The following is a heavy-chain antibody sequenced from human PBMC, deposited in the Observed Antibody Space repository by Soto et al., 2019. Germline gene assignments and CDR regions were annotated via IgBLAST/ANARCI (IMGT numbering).Heavy chain of an antibody. Sequence: QVHLVQSGAEVKKPGASVKVSCKGSGYGFTTYGITWVRQAPGQGLEWMAWISAHNGNTNNAQKLQGRVTVTRDTSASTPYMGLRSLRSDDPAVYSCARGRYGDYWGQGALVTVSS. CDR3: ARGRYGDY. CDR1: GYGFTTYG. J-gene: IGHJ4*02. V-gene: IGHV1-18*01. D-gene: IGHD1-1*01. CDR2: ISAHNGNT.